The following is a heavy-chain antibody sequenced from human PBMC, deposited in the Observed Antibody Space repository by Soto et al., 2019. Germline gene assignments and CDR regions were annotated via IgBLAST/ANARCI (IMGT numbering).Heavy chain of an antibody. CDR1: GFTFSSYG. J-gene: IGHJ6*03. CDR3: AKDSYDILTGYSNYYYYYYMDV. Sequence: SLRLSCAASGFTFSSYGMHWVRQAPGKGLEWVAVISYDGSNKYYADSVKGRFTISRDNSKNTLYLQMNSLRAEDTAVYYCAKDSYDILTGYSNYYYYYYMDVWGKGTTVTVSS. D-gene: IGHD3-9*01. CDR2: ISYDGSNK. V-gene: IGHV3-30*18.